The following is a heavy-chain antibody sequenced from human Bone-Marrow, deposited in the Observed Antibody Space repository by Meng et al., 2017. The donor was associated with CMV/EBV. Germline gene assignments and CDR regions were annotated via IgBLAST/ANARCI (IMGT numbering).Heavy chain of an antibody. D-gene: IGHD6-13*01. CDR1: GFTVSSNY. Sequence: GGSLRLSCTVSGFTVSSNYMSWVRQAPGKGLEWVSVIYSGGSTYYADSVKGRFTISRDNSKNTLYLQMNSLRAEDTAVYYCARGGIARSRELYYYYGMDVWGQGTTVTVSS. V-gene: IGHV3-53*01. CDR3: ARGGIARSRELYYYYGMDV. CDR2: IYSGGST. J-gene: IGHJ6*02.